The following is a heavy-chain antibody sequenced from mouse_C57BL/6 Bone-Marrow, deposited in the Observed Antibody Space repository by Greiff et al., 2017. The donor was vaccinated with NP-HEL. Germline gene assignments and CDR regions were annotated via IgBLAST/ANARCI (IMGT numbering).Heavy chain of an antibody. Sequence: QVQLQQPGAELVMPGASVKLSCKASGYTFTSYWMHWVKQRPGQGLEWIGEIDPSDSYTNYNQKFKGQSTLTVDTSSSTAYMQISSLTSKDSAVYYCARWGYYGSSYPYWYFDVWGTGTTVTVSS. J-gene: IGHJ1*03. CDR3: ARWGYYGSSYPYWYFDV. D-gene: IGHD1-1*01. CDR2: IDPSDSYT. CDR1: GYTFTSYW. V-gene: IGHV1-69*01.